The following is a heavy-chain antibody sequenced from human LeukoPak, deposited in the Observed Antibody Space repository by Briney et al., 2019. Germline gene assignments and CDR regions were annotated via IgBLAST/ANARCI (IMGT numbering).Heavy chain of an antibody. Sequence: ASVKVSCKASGYTFTSYGISWVRQAPGQGLEWMGLINPRGTSTIYAEKFQGRIIMTRDMSTTTDYMELSSLKSDDTAVYYCARDNSIHERGWWFDPWGQGTLVTVSS. CDR2: INPRGTST. V-gene: IGHV1-46*01. J-gene: IGHJ5*02. D-gene: IGHD4-23*01. CDR1: GYTFTSYG. CDR3: ARDNSIHERGWWFDP.